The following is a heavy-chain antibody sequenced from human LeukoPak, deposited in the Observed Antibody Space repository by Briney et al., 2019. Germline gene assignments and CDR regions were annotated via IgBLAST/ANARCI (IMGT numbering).Heavy chain of an antibody. Sequence: SETLSLTCTVSGGSISSYYWSWIRQPAGKGLEWIGRIYTSGSTNYNPSLKSRVTMSVDTSKNQFSLKLSSVTAADTAVYYCARDGYYDFWSGYYKEDYYYYGMDVWGQGTTVTVSS. CDR1: GGSISSYY. CDR3: ARDGYYDFWSGYYKEDYYYYGMDV. V-gene: IGHV4-4*07. CDR2: IYTSGST. D-gene: IGHD3-3*01. J-gene: IGHJ6*02.